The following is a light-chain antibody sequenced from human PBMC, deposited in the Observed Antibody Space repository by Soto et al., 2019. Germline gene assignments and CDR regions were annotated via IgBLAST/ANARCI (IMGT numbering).Light chain of an antibody. V-gene: IGKV1-5*01. CDR1: QNILNL. CDR2: DAS. CDR3: QQYTPQNP. Sequence: DIHLTQYHSPLAAAFGGIVTITCRASQNILNLLAWYQQKPGKAPKPLIYDASTLKTGVPSRFSGSGAGSEFNFTSSLQQPDDLTTYCRQQYTPQNPLGQGTRPAVK. J-gene: IGKJ5*01.